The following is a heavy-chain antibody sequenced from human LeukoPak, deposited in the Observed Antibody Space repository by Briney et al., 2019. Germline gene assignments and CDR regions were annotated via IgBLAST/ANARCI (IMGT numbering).Heavy chain of an antibody. D-gene: IGHD6-19*01. Sequence: GESLKISCKGSGYSFTSYWIGWVRQMTGKGLEWMGIIYPGVFDTRYSPSFQGQVTISADKSISTAYLQWSGLKASDTAMYYCARGLGIAVAANYGMDVWGQGTTVTVSS. CDR1: GYSFTSYW. V-gene: IGHV5-51*01. J-gene: IGHJ6*02. CDR2: IYPGVFDT. CDR3: ARGLGIAVAANYGMDV.